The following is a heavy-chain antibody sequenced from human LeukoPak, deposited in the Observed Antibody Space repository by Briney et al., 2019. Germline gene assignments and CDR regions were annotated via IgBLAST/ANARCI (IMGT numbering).Heavy chain of an antibody. D-gene: IGHD3-10*01. CDR3: ASPGGGPTDY. Sequence: PSESLSLTCTVSASSISSGGYYSGWIRQPPGKGLEWIGSIYYSASTYYNPSLKSRITVSVDTSKNQFSLNLRLMTAADTAAYYCASPGGGPTDYWGQGTLVTVSS. CDR2: IYYSAST. V-gene: IGHV4-39*01. J-gene: IGHJ4*02. CDR1: ASSISSGGYY.